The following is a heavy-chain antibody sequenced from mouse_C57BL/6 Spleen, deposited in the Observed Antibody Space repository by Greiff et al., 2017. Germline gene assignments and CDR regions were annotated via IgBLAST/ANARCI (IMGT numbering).Heavy chain of an antibody. Sequence: QVQLQQPGTELVKPGASVKLSCKASGYTFTSYWMHWVKQRPGQGLEWIGNINPSNGGTNYNEKFKSKATLTVDKSSSTAYMQLSSLTSEDSAVYYCAIIHLITTVVDWYFDVWGTGTTVTVSS. CDR2: INPSNGGT. J-gene: IGHJ1*03. CDR3: AIIHLITTVVDWYFDV. D-gene: IGHD1-1*01. V-gene: IGHV1-53*01. CDR1: GYTFTSYW.